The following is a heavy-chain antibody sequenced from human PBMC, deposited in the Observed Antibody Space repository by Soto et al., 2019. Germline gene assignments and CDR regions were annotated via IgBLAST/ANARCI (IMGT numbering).Heavy chain of an antibody. V-gene: IGHV3-33*01. CDR3: ARDRNWNDAQYYYGMDV. D-gene: IGHD1-1*01. Sequence: LGGSLRLSCAASGFTFSSYGMHWVRQAPGKGLEWVAVIWYDGSNKYYADSVKGRFTISRDNSKNTLYLQMNSLRAEDTAVYYCARDRNWNDAQYYYGMDVWGQGTTVTVSS. CDR1: GFTFSSYG. CDR2: IWYDGSNK. J-gene: IGHJ6*02.